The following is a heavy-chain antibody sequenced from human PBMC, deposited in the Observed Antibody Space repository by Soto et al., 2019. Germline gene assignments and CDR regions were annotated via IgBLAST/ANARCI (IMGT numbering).Heavy chain of an antibody. CDR3: AADVYYDFWGARMDV. CDR2: IDVGSGNT. Sequence: SVKVSCKASGFTFTSSAVQWVRQARGQRLEWIGWIDVGSGNTNYAQKFQERVTITRDMSTSTAYMELSSLRSEDTAVYYCAADVYYDFWGARMDVWGQGTTVTVSS. CDR1: GFTFTSSA. J-gene: IGHJ6*02. V-gene: IGHV1-58*01. D-gene: IGHD3-3*01.